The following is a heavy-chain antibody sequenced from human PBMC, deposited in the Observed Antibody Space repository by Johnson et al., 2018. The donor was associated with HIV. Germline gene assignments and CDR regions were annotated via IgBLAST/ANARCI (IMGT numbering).Heavy chain of an antibody. CDR3: ARVEGGSSSNAFDI. CDR1: GFTFGDYA. Sequence: VQLVESGGGLVQPGRSLRLSCTASGFTFGDYAMSWVRQAPGKGLEWVGFIRSKAYGGTTEYAASVKGRFTISRDDSKSIAYLQMNSLRAEDTAVYYCARVEGGSSSNAFDIWGQGTMVTVSS. V-gene: IGHV3-49*04. D-gene: IGHD6-13*01. CDR2: IRSKAYGGTT. J-gene: IGHJ3*02.